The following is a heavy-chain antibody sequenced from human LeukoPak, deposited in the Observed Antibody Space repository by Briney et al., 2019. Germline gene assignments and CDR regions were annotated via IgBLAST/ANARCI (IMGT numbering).Heavy chain of an antibody. J-gene: IGHJ4*02. CDR1: GYIFTSYG. CDR2: ISAYNGDT. V-gene: IGHV1-18*01. D-gene: IGHD1-20*01. Sequence: ASVKVSCKASGYIFTSYGISWVRQAPGQGLEWMGWISAYNGDTNYARKLQGRVTMTRDTSTHTVYMELRSLRSDDTAVYYCARGYDSGDYWGQGTLVTVSS. CDR3: ARGYDSGDY.